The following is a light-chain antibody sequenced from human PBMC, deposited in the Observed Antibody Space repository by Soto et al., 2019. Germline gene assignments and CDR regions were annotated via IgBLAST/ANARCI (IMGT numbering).Light chain of an antibody. Sequence: QSVLTQPASVSGSPGQSITASGTGTSSDVGGYNNVSWYQQHPGKAPRLMIYDVTNRPSGVSNRFSGSKSGNTASLTISGLQAEDEADYYCSSYRRGSTYVFGTGTKLTVL. CDR1: SSDVGGYNN. CDR2: DVT. J-gene: IGLJ1*01. V-gene: IGLV2-14*01. CDR3: SSYRRGSTYV.